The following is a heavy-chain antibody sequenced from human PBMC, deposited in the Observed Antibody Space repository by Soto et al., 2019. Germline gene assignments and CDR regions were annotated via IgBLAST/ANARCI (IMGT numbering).Heavy chain of an antibody. CDR2: ISGSGGST. D-gene: IGHD2-2*01. J-gene: IGHJ5*02. V-gene: IGHV3-23*01. CDR3: AKDRPTVVVPAACLFDP. Sequence: EVQLLESGGGLVQPGGSLRLSCAASGFTFSSYAMSWVRQAPGKGLEWVSAISGSGGSTYYADSVKGRFTISRDNSKNTLYLQMNSLRAEDADVYYCAKDRPTVVVPAACLFDPWGQGTLVTVSS. CDR1: GFTFSSYA.